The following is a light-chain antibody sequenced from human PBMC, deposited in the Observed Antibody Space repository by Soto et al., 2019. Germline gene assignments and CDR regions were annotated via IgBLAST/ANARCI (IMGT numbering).Light chain of an antibody. CDR2: GAS. CDR1: QSISSY. V-gene: IGKV3D-15*01. Sequence: EIVLTRSQSTLSLSPVERATLSCIASQSISSYLAWYQLKPGQAPRLLIYGASSRATGIPDRFSGSGSGTEFTLTISSLQSEDFAVYYCQQYNNWPPLTFGGGSMVDVK. J-gene: IGKJ4*01. CDR3: QQYNNWPPLT.